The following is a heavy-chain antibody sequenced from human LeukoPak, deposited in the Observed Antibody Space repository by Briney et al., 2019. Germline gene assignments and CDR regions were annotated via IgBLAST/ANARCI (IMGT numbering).Heavy chain of an antibody. D-gene: IGHD1-26*01. Sequence: SETLSLTCTVSGGSISSYYWNWIRQPAGKGLEYIGRTYTGGSTNYNPSLKSRVTMSVDTSKNQFSLKLSSVTAADTAVYYCVGGTYYDGDYWGQGTLVTVSS. J-gene: IGHJ4*02. CDR2: TYTGGST. CDR1: GGSISSYY. CDR3: VGGTYYDGDY. V-gene: IGHV4-4*07.